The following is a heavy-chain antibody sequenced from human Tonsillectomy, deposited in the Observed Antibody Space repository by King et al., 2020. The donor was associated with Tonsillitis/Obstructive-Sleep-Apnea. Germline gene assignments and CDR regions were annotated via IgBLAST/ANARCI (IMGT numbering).Heavy chain of an antibody. D-gene: IGHD3/OR15-3a*01. CDR2: IWYDGSNK. CDR1: GFTFSSYG. J-gene: IGHJ4*02. Sequence: VQLVQSGGGVVQPGRSLRLSCAASGFTFSSYGMHWVRQAPGKGLERVAVIWYDGSNKYYADSVKGRFTISRDNSKNTLYLQMNSLRAEDTAVYYCARGGTVDWGDYWGQGTLVTVS. V-gene: IGHV3-33*01. CDR3: ARGGTVDWGDY.